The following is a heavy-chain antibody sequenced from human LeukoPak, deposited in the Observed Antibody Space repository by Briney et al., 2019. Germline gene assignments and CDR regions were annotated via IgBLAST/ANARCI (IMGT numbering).Heavy chain of an antibody. J-gene: IGHJ2*01. CDR2: IKQDGSEK. CDR3: ARDLRAGGTWSYGVYFDL. CDR1: GFTFSSYW. D-gene: IGHD4-17*01. Sequence: GGSLRLSCAASGFTFSSYWMSWVRQAPGKGLEWVANIKQDGSEKYYVDFVKGRFTISRDNAKNSVYLLLNSLTPEDTAVYYCARDLRAGGTWSYGVYFDLWGRGTLVTVSS. V-gene: IGHV3-7*01.